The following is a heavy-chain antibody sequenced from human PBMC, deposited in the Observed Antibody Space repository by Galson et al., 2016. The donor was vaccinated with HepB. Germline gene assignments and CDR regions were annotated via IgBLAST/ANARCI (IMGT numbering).Heavy chain of an antibody. CDR1: GFSVSNEH. Sequence: SLRLSCAVSGFSVSNEHVSWVRQAPGKGLEWVSIIFTGGFTHYAESVKGRFTISRDNSKNMLFPQMNSLRAEDSGAYYCARDLGLGYLDHWGRGSLVTVAS. CDR3: ARDLGLGYLDH. V-gene: IGHV3-53*01. CDR2: IFTGGFT. J-gene: IGHJ2*01. D-gene: IGHD3-3*01.